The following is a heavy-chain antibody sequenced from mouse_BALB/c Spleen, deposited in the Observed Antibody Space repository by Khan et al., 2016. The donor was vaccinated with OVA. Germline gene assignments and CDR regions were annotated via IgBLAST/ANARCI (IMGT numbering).Heavy chain of an antibody. V-gene: IGHV9-4*02. CDR1: GYTFTNAG. J-gene: IGHJ4*01. CDR3: ASGGAADYRNDGGAMEY. D-gene: IGHD2-12*01. Sequence: QIQLVQSGPELKKPGETVRISCKASGYTFTNAGMQWVQKMPGKGLKWIGWINTHSGVPKYAEDFKGRFAFSLETSASTAYLQITNLKTEDTAKXFCASGGAADYRNDGGAMEYWGQGTSVTVSS. CDR2: INTHSGVP.